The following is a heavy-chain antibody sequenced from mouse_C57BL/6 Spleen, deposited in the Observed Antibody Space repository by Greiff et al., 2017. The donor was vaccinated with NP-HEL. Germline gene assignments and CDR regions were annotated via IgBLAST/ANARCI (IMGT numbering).Heavy chain of an antibody. CDR1: GYTFTSYW. V-gene: IGHV1-55*01. J-gene: IGHJ2*01. CDR3: AREELLDY. D-gene: IGHD1-3*01. Sequence: VQLQQPGAELVKPGASVKMSCKASGYTFTSYWLTWVKQRPGQGLEWIGDIYPGSGSTYYNEKFKSKATLTVATSSSTAYMQLSSLTSEDSAVYYCAREELLDYWGQGTTLTVSS. CDR2: IYPGSGST.